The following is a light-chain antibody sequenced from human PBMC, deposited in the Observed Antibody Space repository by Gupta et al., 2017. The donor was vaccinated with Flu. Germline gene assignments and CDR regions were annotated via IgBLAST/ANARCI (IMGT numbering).Light chain of an antibody. CDR2: AAS. J-gene: IGKJ3*01. CDR3: QQSDSTPLT. CDR1: QSISSY. V-gene: IGKV1-39*01. Sequence: DIQMTQSPSSLSASVGDRVTITCRASQSISSYLNWYQQKPGKAPKLLIYAASSLQSGVPSRFSGSGSGTDFTLTISRLQPEDFATYYCQQSDSTPLTFGPGTNVDIK.